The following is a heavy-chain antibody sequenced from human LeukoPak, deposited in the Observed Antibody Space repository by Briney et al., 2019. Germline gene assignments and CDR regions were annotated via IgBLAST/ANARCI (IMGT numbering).Heavy chain of an antibody. CDR2: IRSKTDGGSI. CDR1: GFTFSNAW. D-gene: IGHD3-16*01. CDR3: TTGGVL. V-gene: IGHV3-15*01. J-gene: IGHJ4*02. Sequence: NPGGSLRLSCAGSGFTFSNAWMSWVRQAPGKGLEWVGRIRSKTDGGSIEYGAPVKGRFTISRDDSNNTLDLQMNSLTTEDTAVYYCTTGGVLWGQGTLVTVSS.